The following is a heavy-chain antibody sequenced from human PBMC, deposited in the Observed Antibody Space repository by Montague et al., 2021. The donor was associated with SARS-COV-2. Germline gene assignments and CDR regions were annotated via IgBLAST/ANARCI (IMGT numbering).Heavy chain of an antibody. J-gene: IGHJ4*02. CDR3: ARVAGGYYHDSRAYFDY. CDR2: INQSGST. CDR1: GGSFSGYY. D-gene: IGHD3-22*01. V-gene: IGHV4-34*01. Sequence: SETLSLTCAVYGGSFSGYYWSWIRQPPGKGLEWIGEINQSGSTNYNPSIKSRVTLSVDTSKKQFSLKLSSLTAADTAVYYCARVAGGYYHDSRAYFDYWGQGSLVTVSS.